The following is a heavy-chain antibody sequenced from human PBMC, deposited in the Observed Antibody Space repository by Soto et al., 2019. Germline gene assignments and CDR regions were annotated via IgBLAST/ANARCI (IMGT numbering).Heavy chain of an antibody. Sequence: SETLSLTCTVSGGSISSGGYYWSWIRQHPGKGLEWIGYIYYSGSTYYNPSLKSRVTISVDTSKNQFSLKLSSVTAADTAVYYCASVLRFLEYYFDYWGQGTLVTVSS. D-gene: IGHD3-3*01. J-gene: IGHJ4*02. CDR2: IYYSGST. V-gene: IGHV4-31*03. CDR3: ASVLRFLEYYFDY. CDR1: GGSISSGGYY.